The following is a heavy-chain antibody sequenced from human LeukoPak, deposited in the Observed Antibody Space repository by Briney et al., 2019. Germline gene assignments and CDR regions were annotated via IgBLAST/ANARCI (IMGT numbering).Heavy chain of an antibody. CDR2: IYSDHST. V-gene: IGHV3-66*01. Sequence: PGGSLRLSCAASGFTFSSNYMTWIRQAPGKGLQWVSVIYSDHSTYYVDSVKGRFTISRDNSKNTVYLQMNSLRAEDTAVYYCAREEPGGHHERYYDSWGQGTLVTVSS. CDR3: AREEPGGHHERYYDS. CDR1: GFTFSSNY. D-gene: IGHD2-8*02. J-gene: IGHJ4*02.